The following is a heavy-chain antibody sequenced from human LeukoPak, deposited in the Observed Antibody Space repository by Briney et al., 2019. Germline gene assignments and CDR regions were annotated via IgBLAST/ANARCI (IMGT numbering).Heavy chain of an antibody. J-gene: IGHJ4*02. CDR2: TNPNSGNT. CDR1: GYTFTSYD. D-gene: IGHD3-22*01. CDR3: AATEPTYYDSSGYYQGD. V-gene: IGHV1-8*01. Sequence: GASVKVSCKASGYTFTSYDINWVRQATGQGLEWMGWTNPNSGNTGYAQKFQGRVTMTRNTSISTAYMELSSLRSEDTAVYYCAATEPTYYDSSGYYQGDWGQGTLVTVSS.